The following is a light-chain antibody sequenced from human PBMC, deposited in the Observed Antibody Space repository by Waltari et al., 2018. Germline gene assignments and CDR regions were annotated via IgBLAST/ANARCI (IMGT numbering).Light chain of an antibody. CDR1: QSVSNN. J-gene: IGKJ2*01. CDR2: AAF. V-gene: IGKV3-15*01. Sequence: ETVMIQSPVTLSVSPGAIVTLSCRASQSVSNNVAWYQQTPGQAPRLLIYAAFSRGNAIPARFGGSGSGTDFTLTITPLQSEDFGVYYCQQYHEWPYTFGQGTKLE. CDR3: QQYHEWPYT.